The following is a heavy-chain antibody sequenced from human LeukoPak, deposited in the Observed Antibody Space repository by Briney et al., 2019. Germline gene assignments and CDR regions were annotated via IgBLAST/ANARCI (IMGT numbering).Heavy chain of an antibody. J-gene: IGHJ4*02. CDR3: AKASWRQLWSYYFDY. CDR1: GFTFSSYA. Sequence: GGSLRLSCAASGFTFSSYAMSWARLARGRGLEWLSAVSGGGGSTYYADSVKGRFSISRDNSKNTLYLKINSLRAEDTAVYYCAKASWRQLWSYYFDYWRQGTLVSVPS. CDR2: VSGGGGST. D-gene: IGHD5-18*01. V-gene: IGHV3-23*01.